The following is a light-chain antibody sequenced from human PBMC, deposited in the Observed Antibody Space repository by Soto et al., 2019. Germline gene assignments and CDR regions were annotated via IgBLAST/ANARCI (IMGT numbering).Light chain of an antibody. V-gene: IGLV2-11*01. CDR1: SSDVGGYDY. Sequence: QSALTQPPSVSGSPGQSVTISCTVTSSDVGGYDYVSWYQQHPGKAPKLLIYDVTKRPSGVPDRFSGSKSGNTASLTISGLQAEDEADFYCCSYGGSFPYVFGTGTKV. CDR3: CSYGGSFPYV. CDR2: DVT. J-gene: IGLJ1*01.